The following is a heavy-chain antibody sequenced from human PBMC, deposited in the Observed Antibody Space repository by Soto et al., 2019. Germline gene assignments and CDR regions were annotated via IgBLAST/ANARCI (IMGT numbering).Heavy chain of an antibody. CDR1: GYTFTSYD. Sequence: QVQLVQSGAEVKKPGASVKVSCKASGYTFTSYDINWVRQATGQGLEWMGWMNPNSGNTGYAQRFQGRVIMTRDTSINTAYMELSSLTSEDTAVYYCARSPGSSDACHDYWGQGTLVTVSS. CDR3: ARSPGSSDACHDY. J-gene: IGHJ4*02. V-gene: IGHV1-8*01. CDR2: MNPNSGNT.